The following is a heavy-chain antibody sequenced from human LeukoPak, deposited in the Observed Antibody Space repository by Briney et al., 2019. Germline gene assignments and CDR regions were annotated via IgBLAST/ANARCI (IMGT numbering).Heavy chain of an antibody. CDR1: GFTFSSYW. J-gene: IGHJ3*02. CDR3: ANLTPGGAVAGAAPSDDDAFDI. Sequence: GGSLRLSCAASGFTFSSYWMHWVRQAPGKGLVWVSRINSDGSSTSYADSVKGRFTISRDNSKNTLYLQMNSLRAEDTAVYYCANLTPGGAVAGAAPSDDDAFDIWGQGTMVTVSS. CDR2: INSDGSST. D-gene: IGHD6-19*01. V-gene: IGHV3-74*01.